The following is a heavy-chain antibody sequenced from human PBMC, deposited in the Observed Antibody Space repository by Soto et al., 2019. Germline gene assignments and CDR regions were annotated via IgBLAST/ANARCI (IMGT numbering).Heavy chain of an antibody. Sequence: QVQLVESGGNMVQPGRSLRLSCAASGFTFGNNAMHWVRHAAGKGLEWVAQIWFDGNNKYYTDSVKGRFTISRDNLKNTVYLQMDSLRADDTAVYYCARDGQQLPPYAMDVWGQGTTVIVSS. V-gene: IGHV3-33*01. CDR3: ARDGQQLPPYAMDV. J-gene: IGHJ6*02. CDR2: IWFDGNNK. D-gene: IGHD6-13*01. CDR1: GFTFGNNA.